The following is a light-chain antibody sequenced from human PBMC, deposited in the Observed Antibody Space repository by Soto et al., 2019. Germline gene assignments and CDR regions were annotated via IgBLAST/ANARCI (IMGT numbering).Light chain of an antibody. CDR1: QSVSSN. J-gene: IGKJ1*01. CDR2: GAS. V-gene: IGKV3-15*01. Sequence: EIVMTQSPATLSVSPGERATLSCRASQSVSSNLAWYQQKPGQAPRLLIYGASTRATGIPARFSGSGSGTEFTLTISSLQSEDFAVYYCQQYNNWPRTFGQGTQVDIK. CDR3: QQYNNWPRT.